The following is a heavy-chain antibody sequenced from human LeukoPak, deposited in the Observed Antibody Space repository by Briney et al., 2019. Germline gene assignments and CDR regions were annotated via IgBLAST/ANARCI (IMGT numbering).Heavy chain of an antibody. V-gene: IGHV1-2*02. D-gene: IGHD3-10*01. CDR2: INPNSGDT. Sequence: ASVTASCKASGYTFTVYYIHWVRQAPGQGLEWMGWINPNSGDTNYAQKFQGRVTMTRDTSINTAYMELSRLRSDDTAVYYCARDIGSGSYYWGQGTLVTVSS. CDR1: GYTFTVYY. J-gene: IGHJ4*02. CDR3: ARDIGSGSYY.